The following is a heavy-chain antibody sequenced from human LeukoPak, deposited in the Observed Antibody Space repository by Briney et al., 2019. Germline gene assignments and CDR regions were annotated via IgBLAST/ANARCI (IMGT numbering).Heavy chain of an antibody. V-gene: IGHV1-2*02. D-gene: IGHD2-2*02. CDR1: GYTFTGYY. J-gene: IGHJ4*02. CDR3: AREWDIVVVPAAIYGY. Sequence: ASVKVSCKASGYTFTGYYMHWVRQAPGQGLEWMGWINPNSGGTNYAQKFQGRVTMTRDTSISTAYMELSRLRSDDTAVYYCAREWDIVVVPAAIYGYWGQGTLSPSPQ. CDR2: INPNSGGT.